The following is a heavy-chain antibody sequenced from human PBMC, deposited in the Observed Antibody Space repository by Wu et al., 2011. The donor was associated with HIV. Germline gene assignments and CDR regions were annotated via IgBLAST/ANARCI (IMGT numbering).Heavy chain of an antibody. V-gene: IGHV1-69*04. CDR3: ARSGVAAGHIFLCENISSCYCPPP. J-gene: IGHJ5*02. CDR1: GGTFNGYA. D-gene: IGHD2-21*01. CDR2: TVPVLGGT. Sequence: QVHLVQSGAEMKKPGSSVKVSCEASGGTFNGYAVSWVRQAPGQGLGWMGGTVPVLGGTDYAQKFRGRVTITTDTSTTTAYMELRNLRAEDTAVYYCARSGVAAGHIFLCENISSCYCPPPWGHGNPVTVS.